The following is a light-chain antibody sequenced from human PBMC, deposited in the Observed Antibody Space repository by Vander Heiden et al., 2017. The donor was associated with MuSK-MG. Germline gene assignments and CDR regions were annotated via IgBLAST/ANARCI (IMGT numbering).Light chain of an antibody. CDR2: SNN. CDR1: SPNIGSNH. Sequence: HSVLTQPPSASGTPAPRVTIFCSRGSPNIGSNHENRYQQPPGAPPKLLIYSNNQRPSGVPGRFSGSKSGTSASLAISGLRSEDEADYYCAAGDDSLGGVFGGGTKLTVL. J-gene: IGLJ3*02. CDR3: AAGDDSLGGV. V-gene: IGLV1-47*02.